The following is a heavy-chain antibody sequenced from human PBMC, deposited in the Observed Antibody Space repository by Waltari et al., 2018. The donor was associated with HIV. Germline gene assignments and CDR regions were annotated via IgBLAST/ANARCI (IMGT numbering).Heavy chain of an antibody. D-gene: IGHD2-2*01. Sequence: EVQLVESGGGLVQPGGSLRLSCGASGFTFTSYWMSWVRQAPGKGLEWVANIKKDGSEKYYVDSMKGRFTISRDNAKNSLYLQMNSLRAEDTAVYYCARVRGYSCWDWGQGTLVTVSS. CDR2: IKKDGSEK. CDR1: GFTFTSYW. V-gene: IGHV3-7*01. CDR3: ARVRGYSCWD. J-gene: IGHJ4*02.